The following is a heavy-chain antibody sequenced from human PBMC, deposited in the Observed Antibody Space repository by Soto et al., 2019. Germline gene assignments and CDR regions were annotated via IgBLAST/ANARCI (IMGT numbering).Heavy chain of an antibody. CDR3: ARDVMVRGEVLGFGDAFDI. V-gene: IGHV3-7*01. CDR1: GFTFSSYW. J-gene: IGHJ3*02. CDR2: IKQDGSEK. Sequence: EVQLVESGGGLVQPGGSLRLSCAASGFTFSSYWMSWVRQAPGKGLEWVANIKQDGSEKYYVDSVQGRFTISRDNAKNSLYLQMNSLRAEDTAVYYCARDVMVRGEVLGFGDAFDIWGQGTMVTVSS. D-gene: IGHD3-10*01.